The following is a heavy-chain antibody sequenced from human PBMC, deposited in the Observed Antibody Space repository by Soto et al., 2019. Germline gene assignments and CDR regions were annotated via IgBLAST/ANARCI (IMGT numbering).Heavy chain of an antibody. CDR1: GFNFSSYS. D-gene: IGHD2-2*01. V-gene: IGHV3-21*01. CDR2: ISSSSSYI. CDR3: ARIADCSTTSCSFPSRFHVRGYYYYYGLDV. J-gene: IGHJ6*02. Sequence: GGSLRLSCAASGFNFSSYSMNWVRQAPGKGLEWVSSISSSSSYIYYADSVKGRFTISRDNAKNSLYLQMNSLRAEDTAVYYCARIADCSTTSCSFPSRFHVRGYYYYYGLDVWGQGTTVTVSS.